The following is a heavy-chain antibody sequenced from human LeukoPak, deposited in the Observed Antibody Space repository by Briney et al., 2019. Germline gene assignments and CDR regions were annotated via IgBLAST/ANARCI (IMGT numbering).Heavy chain of an antibody. CDR3: AKVIQLST. CDR1: GFTFSVAA. V-gene: IGHV3-23*01. D-gene: IGHD5-24*01. CDR2: IGASGEST. Sequence: SGGSLRLSCAASGFTFSVAAMTWVRQAPGKGLEWVSLIGASGESTYYADSVKGRFTISRDNSKNTLSLQMNSLRVEDTAMYFCAKVIQLSTWGLGTMVTVSS. J-gene: IGHJ3*01.